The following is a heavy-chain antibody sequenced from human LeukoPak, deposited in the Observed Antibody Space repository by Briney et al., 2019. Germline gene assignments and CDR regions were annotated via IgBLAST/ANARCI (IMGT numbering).Heavy chain of an antibody. D-gene: IGHD4-11*01. V-gene: IGHV1-2*02. CDR3: ARVGRLTTVTRGQSYYYYYMDV. Sequence: GASVKVSCKASGYTLTGYYMHWVRQAPGQGLEWMGWINPNSGGTNYAQNFQGRVTMTRDTSISTAYMELRSLRSDDTAVYYCARVGRLTTVTRGQSYYYYYMDVWGKGTTVTVSS. CDR2: INPNSGGT. CDR1: GYTLTGYY. J-gene: IGHJ6*03.